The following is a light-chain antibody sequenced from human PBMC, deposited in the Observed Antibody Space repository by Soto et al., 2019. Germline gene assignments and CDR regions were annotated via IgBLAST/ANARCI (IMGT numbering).Light chain of an antibody. CDR1: SSDVGGYNY. J-gene: IGLJ2*01. CDR2: DVS. V-gene: IGLV2-14*03. Sequence: QSALTQPASVSGSPGQSITISCTGTSSDVGGYNYVSWYQQHPGKAPKLMIYDVSSRPSGVSNRFSGSKSGNTASLIISGLQAEDEADYYCTSYTANKTPLFGGGTKLTVL. CDR3: TSYTANKTPL.